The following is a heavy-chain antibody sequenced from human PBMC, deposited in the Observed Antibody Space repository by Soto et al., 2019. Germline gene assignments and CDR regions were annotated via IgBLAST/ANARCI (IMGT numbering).Heavy chain of an antibody. V-gene: IGHV4-30-2*01. CDR2: IYHSGST. Sequence: LSLTCAVSGGSISSGGYSWSWIRQPPGKGLEWIGYIYHSGSTYYNPSLKSRVTISVDRSKNQFSLKLSSVTAADTAVYYCARGHSTVTTFGNWFDPWGQGTMITVS. CDR3: ARGHSTVTTFGNWFDP. D-gene: IGHD4-17*01. J-gene: IGHJ5*02. CDR1: GGSISSGGYS.